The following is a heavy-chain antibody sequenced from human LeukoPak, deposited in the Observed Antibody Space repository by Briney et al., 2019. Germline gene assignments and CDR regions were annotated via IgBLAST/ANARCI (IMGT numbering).Heavy chain of an antibody. J-gene: IGHJ6*02. CDR2: IKQDGSEK. Sequence: GGSLRLSCAASGFTFSSYWMSWVRQAPGKGLEWVANIKQDGSEKYYVDSVKGRFTISRDNAKNTLYLQMNSLRAEDTAVYYCATQLGSGRYYYYYGMDVWGQGTTVTVSS. CDR1: GFTFSSYW. CDR3: ATQLGSGRYYYYYGMDV. D-gene: IGHD3-10*02. V-gene: IGHV3-7*01.